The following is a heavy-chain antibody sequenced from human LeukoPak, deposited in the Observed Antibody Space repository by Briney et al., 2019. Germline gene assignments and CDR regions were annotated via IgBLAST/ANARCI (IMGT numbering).Heavy chain of an antibody. Sequence: GGSLRLSCAASGFTFSSYAVSWVRQAPGKGLAWVSAISDSGGSTQYADSVKGRFTISRDNSKNTLYLQMNSLRVEDTAVYYCAKGSSNWLDHYYFDYWGQGTLVTVSS. CDR3: AKGSSNWLDHYYFDY. CDR2: ISDSGGST. J-gene: IGHJ4*02. V-gene: IGHV3-23*01. D-gene: IGHD6-13*01. CDR1: GFTFSSYA.